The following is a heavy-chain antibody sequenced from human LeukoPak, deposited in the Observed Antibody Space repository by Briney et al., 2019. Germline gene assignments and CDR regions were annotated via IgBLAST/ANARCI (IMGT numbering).Heavy chain of an antibody. CDR2: IYYSGST. D-gene: IGHD3-10*01. J-gene: IGHJ4*02. CDR1: GGSISSSSYY. V-gene: IGHV4-39*07. Sequence: PSETLSLTCTVSGGSISSSSYYWGWIRQPPGKGLEWIGSIYYSGSTYYNPSLKSRVTISVDTSKNQFSLKLSSVTAADTAVYYCAGFGELLPFDYWGQGTLVTVSS. CDR3: AGFGELLPFDY.